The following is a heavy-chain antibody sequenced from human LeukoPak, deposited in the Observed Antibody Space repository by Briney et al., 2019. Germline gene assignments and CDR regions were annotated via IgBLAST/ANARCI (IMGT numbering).Heavy chain of an antibody. CDR1: GGSISRGSYY. V-gene: IGHV4-61*02. Sequence: SQTLSLTCIVSGGSISRGSYYWSWIRQPAGKGLEWMGRIYNSGSTNYNPSLKSRVTISVDTSKNQFSLKLSSVTAADTAVYYCAREDSSSWYKWGPRWGQGTLVTVSS. CDR3: AREDSSSWYKWGPR. J-gene: IGHJ4*02. CDR2: IYNSGST. D-gene: IGHD6-13*01.